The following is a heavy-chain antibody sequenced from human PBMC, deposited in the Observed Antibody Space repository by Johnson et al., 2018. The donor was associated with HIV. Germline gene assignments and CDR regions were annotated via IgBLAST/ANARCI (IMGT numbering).Heavy chain of an antibody. CDR2: ISFTGLKK. Sequence: QVQLVESGGGVVQPGRSLRLSCAASGFTFSSYGMAWVRQAPGKGLEWVTVISFTGLKKYYADSVKGRFTISRDNSKGTLYLQMNSLRAEDTAVYYCAREGPPRAFDIWGQGTMVTVSS. V-gene: IGHV3-33*08. J-gene: IGHJ3*02. CDR1: GFTFSSYG. CDR3: AREGPPRAFDI.